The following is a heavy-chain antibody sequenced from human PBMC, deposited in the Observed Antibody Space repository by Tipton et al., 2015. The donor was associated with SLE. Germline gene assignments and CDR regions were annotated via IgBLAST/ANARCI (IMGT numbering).Heavy chain of an antibody. Sequence: TLSLTCTVSGGSISTSTYYWGWIRQPPGKRLECIGSIYYSRSTYYNPSLKSRVTISVDTSKNQFSMRVNSATASDTAVYYCAGQVASFDYWGQGTLVTLSS. CDR1: GGSISTSTYY. D-gene: IGHD5-12*01. CDR2: IYYSRST. J-gene: IGHJ4*02. CDR3: AGQVASFDY. V-gene: IGHV4-39*01.